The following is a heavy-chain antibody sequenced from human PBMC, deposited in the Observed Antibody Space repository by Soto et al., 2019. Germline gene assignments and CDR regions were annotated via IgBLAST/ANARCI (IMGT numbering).Heavy chain of an antibody. CDR2: ISRSGDST. D-gene: IGHD2-2*01. V-gene: IGHV3-23*01. J-gene: IGHJ6*02. Sequence: GGSLRLSCAASGFTFTSYAMNWVRQAPGKGLEWVSDISRSGDSTHYADSVKGRFTISRDNAKNSLYLQMNSLRAEDTAVYYCAVVPAANGHYGMDVWGQGTTVTVSS. CDR1: GFTFTSYA. CDR3: AVVPAANGHYGMDV.